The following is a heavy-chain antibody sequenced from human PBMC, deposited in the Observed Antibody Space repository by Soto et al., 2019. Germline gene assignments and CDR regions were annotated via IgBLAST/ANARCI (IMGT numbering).Heavy chain of an antibody. CDR2: ITAYGDST. J-gene: IGHJ5*02. Sequence: EVQLLESGGGFVQPGGSLRLSCAASGFTFSNYAMSWVRQAPGKGLEWVAAITAYGDSTHYADSVKGRFTISRDSPKNTLYLQTDSLRAEETAVYYCAKDPLWYDSDWYPPPGFDPWGQGTLVTVSS. CDR1: GFTFSNYA. D-gene: IGHD6-19*01. CDR3: AKDPLWYDSDWYPPPGFDP. V-gene: IGHV3-23*01.